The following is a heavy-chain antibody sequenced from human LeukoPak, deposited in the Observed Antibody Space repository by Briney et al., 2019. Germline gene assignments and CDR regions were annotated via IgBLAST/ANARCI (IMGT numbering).Heavy chain of an antibody. J-gene: IGHJ3*02. V-gene: IGHV4-34*01. D-gene: IGHD1-26*01. CDR3: ARLSRYRAFDI. CDR1: GGSFSGYY. Sequence: SETLSLTCAVYGGSFSGYYWSWIRQPPGKGLEWIGEINHSGSTNYNPSLKSRDTISVDTSKNQFSLKLSSVTAADTAVYYCARLSRYRAFDIWGQGTMVTVSS. CDR2: INHSGST.